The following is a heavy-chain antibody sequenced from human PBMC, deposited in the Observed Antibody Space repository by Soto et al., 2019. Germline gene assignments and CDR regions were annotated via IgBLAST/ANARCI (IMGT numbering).Heavy chain of an antibody. D-gene: IGHD3-22*01. Sequence: PSETLSLTCAVSGVSISKGNYSWSWIRQPPGKGLEWIGFVYHTGSTYYNPSLKSRVTMSVDRSRNQFYLSLRSVTVADTAVYFCASGGLIYDHSGYSLPNWFDPWGQGTLVTVS. CDR2: VYHTGST. V-gene: IGHV4-30-2*01. CDR3: ASGGLIYDHSGYSLPNWFDP. CDR1: GVSISKGNYS. J-gene: IGHJ5*02.